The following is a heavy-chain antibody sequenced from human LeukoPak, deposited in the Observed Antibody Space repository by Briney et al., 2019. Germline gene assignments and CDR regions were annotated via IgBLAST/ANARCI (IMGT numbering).Heavy chain of an antibody. J-gene: IGHJ3*02. V-gene: IGHV4-38-2*01. CDR2: IYHSGST. CDR3: ARHTDAFDI. Sequence: PSETLSLTCAVFGYSISSGYYWGWIRQPPGKGLEWIGSIYHSGSTYYNPSLKSRVTISVDTSKNQFSLKLSSVTAADTAVYYCARHTDAFDIWGQGTMVTVSS. CDR1: GYSISSGYY.